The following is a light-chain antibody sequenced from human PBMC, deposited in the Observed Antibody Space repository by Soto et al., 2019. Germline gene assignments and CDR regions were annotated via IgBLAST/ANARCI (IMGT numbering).Light chain of an antibody. J-gene: IGLJ1*01. V-gene: IGLV2-14*01. CDR2: DVS. CDR3: SSYTSSSTYV. CDR1: SSDVGGYNY. Sequence: QSVLNQPASVSGSPGQSITISCTGTSSDVGGYNYVSWYQQHPGKAPKLMIYDVSNRSSGVSNRFSDSKSGNTASLTISGLQAEDEADYYCSSYTSSSTYVFGTGTKVTVL.